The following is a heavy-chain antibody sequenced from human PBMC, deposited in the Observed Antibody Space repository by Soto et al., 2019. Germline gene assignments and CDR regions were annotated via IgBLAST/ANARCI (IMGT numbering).Heavy chain of an antibody. Sequence: QVQLVQSGAEVKKPGAAVKVSCKASGYTFTSYDINWVRQATGQGLEWMGWMNPNSRNTGYAQKFQGSVTMTRNTSRITAYMELSSLSSEATAWYYSAREYSSGWSKDWGQGTLVTVSS. J-gene: IGHJ4*02. V-gene: IGHV1-8*01. CDR3: AREYSSGWSKD. D-gene: IGHD6-19*01. CDR2: MNPNSRNT. CDR1: GYTFTSYD.